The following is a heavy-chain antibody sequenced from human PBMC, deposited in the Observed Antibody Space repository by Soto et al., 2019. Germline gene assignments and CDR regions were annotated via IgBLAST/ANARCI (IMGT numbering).Heavy chain of an antibody. Sequence: GASVKVSCKASGYTFTGYYMHWVRQAPGQGLEWMGWINPIFGTANYAQKFQGRVTITADESTSTAYMELSSLRSEDTAVYYCARDGVRSSSSSWYETGYYYYGMDVWGQGTTVTVSS. D-gene: IGHD6-13*01. CDR3: ARDGVRSSSSSWYETGYYYYGMDV. CDR1: GYTFTGYY. CDR2: INPIFGTA. J-gene: IGHJ6*02. V-gene: IGHV1-69*13.